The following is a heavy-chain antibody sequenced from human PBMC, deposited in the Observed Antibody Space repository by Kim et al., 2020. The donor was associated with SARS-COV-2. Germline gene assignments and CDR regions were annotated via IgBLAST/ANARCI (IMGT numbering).Heavy chain of an antibody. V-gene: IGHV1-24*01. J-gene: IGHJ5*02. D-gene: IGHD1-26*01. CDR1: GYTLTELS. Sequence: ASVKVSCKVSGYTLTELSMHWVRQAPGKGLEWMGGFDPEDGETIYAQKFQGRVTMTEDTSTDTAYMELSSLRSEDTAVYYCATARIVAAYNWFDPWGQGTLVTVSS. CDR3: ATARIVAAYNWFDP. CDR2: FDPEDGET.